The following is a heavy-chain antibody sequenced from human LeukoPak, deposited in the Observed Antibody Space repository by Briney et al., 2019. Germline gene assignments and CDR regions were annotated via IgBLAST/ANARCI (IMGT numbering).Heavy chain of an antibody. CDR3: AKWPEGAMDYFDY. J-gene: IGHJ4*02. D-gene: IGHD3-16*01. Sequence: GGSLRLSCAASGFSFNSYAMTWARQAPVKGLEWVSAISGDGTRTYYADSVKGRFTISRDNSKNTLYLEMRSLRVEDTAIYYCAKWPEGAMDYFDYWGQGTLVTVSS. CDR1: GFSFNSYA. V-gene: IGHV3-23*01. CDR2: ISGDGTRT.